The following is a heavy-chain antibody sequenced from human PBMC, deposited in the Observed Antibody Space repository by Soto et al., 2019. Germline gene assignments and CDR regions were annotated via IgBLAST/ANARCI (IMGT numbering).Heavy chain of an antibody. CDR1: GYTFTGYY. CDR3: ARSPVVVPAANFDY. V-gene: IGHV1-2*04. Sequence: ASVKVSCKASGYTFTGYYMHWVRQAPGQGLEWMGWINPNSGGTNYAQKFQGWVTMTRDTSISTAYMELSRLRSDDMAVYYCARSPVVVPAANFDYWGQGTLVTVSS. CDR2: INPNSGGT. D-gene: IGHD2-2*01. J-gene: IGHJ4*02.